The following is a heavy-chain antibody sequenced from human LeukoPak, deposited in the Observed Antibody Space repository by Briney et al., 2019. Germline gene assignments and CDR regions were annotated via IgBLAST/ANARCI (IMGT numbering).Heavy chain of an antibody. V-gene: IGHV3-30*18. CDR3: AKGRVGANGYYYYGMDV. Sequence: PGSSLRLPCAATGFTFSSFSMHWVRQAPGKGLEWVAVISYDGSNKYYADSVKGRFTISRDNSKNTLYLQMNSLRTEDTAVYYCAKGRVGANGYYYYGMDVWGQGTTVSVSS. CDR2: ISYDGSNK. D-gene: IGHD1-26*01. J-gene: IGHJ6*02. CDR1: GFTFSSFS.